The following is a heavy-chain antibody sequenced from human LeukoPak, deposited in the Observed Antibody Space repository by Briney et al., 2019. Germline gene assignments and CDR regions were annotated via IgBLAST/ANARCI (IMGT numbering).Heavy chain of an antibody. Sequence: SETLSLTCTVSGGSIVSHYWNWIRQPAGRGLEWIGRFYASGTTNTSPSLKSRVTMSVDTSKNQFSLKLSSVTAADTAVYYCAREEIRSWFDPWGQGTLVTVSS. CDR2: FYASGTT. CDR1: GGSIVSHY. D-gene: IGHD5-24*01. V-gene: IGHV4-4*07. CDR3: AREEIRSWFDP. J-gene: IGHJ5*02.